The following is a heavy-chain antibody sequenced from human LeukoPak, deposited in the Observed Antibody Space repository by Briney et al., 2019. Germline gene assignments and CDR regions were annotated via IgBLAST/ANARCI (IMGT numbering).Heavy chain of an antibody. CDR2: IYTSGST. Sequence: SETLSLTCTVSGGSISSGSYYWSWIRQPAGKGLEWIGRIYTSGSTNYNPSLKSRVTISVDTSKNQFSLKLSSVTAADTAVYYCARDSIAAAGTSGTWGQGTLVTVSS. V-gene: IGHV4-61*02. CDR3: ARDSIAAAGTSGT. J-gene: IGHJ5*02. CDR1: GGSISSGSYY. D-gene: IGHD6-13*01.